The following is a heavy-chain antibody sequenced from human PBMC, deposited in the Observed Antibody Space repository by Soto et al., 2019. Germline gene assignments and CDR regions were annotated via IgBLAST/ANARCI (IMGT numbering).Heavy chain of an antibody. V-gene: IGHV1-18*04. J-gene: IGHJ6*02. CDR1: GYSFTSYG. D-gene: IGHD6-6*01. CDR3: ARDSASIAARTVLFIGYYSGMDV. Sequence: SVKVSCKASGYSFTSYGIIWVRKATGQGLEWMGWISAYNGNTNYAQKLQGRVTMTTDTSTSTAYMELRSLRSDDTAVYYCARDSASIAARTVLFIGYYSGMDVWGQATTVTVYS. CDR2: ISAYNGNT.